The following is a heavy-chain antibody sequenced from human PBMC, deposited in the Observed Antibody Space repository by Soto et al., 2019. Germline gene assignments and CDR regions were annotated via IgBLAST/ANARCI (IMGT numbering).Heavy chain of an antibody. J-gene: IGHJ4*02. CDR3: TRGPDYYDPGSPPWSTAD. CDR2: ISAYNGNT. V-gene: IGHV1-18*04. Sequence: QVQLVQSGAEVKKPGASVKVSCTASGYTFINYGITWVRQAPGQGLEWMGWISAYNGNTNYAQKLQGSVTMNTETSTSTVYMELRSLRSDDTAVYYCTRGPDYYDPGSPPWSTADWGQGTLVTVSS. D-gene: IGHD3-10*01. CDR1: GYTFINYG.